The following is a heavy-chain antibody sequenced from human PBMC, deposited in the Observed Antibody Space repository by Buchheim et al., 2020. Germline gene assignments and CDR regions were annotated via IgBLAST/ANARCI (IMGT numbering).Heavy chain of an antibody. CDR2: ISYDGSNK. J-gene: IGHJ4*02. Sequence: QVQLVESGGGVVQPGRSLRLSCAASGFTFSSYAMHWVRQAPGKGLEWVAVISYDGSNKYYADSVKGRFTISRDNSKHTLYLQMNSLRAEDTAVYYCARGAAVSVVWGQGTL. V-gene: IGHV3-30*04. CDR1: GFTFSSYA. D-gene: IGHD1-14*01. CDR3: ARGAAVSVV.